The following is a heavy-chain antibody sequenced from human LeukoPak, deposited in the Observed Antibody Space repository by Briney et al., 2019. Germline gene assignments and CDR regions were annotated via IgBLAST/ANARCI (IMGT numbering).Heavy chain of an antibody. D-gene: IGHD3-9*01. CDR1: GFSFTDYP. CDR3: ATDQRYAFDY. V-gene: IGHV3-48*02. Sequence: GGSLRLSCATSGFSFTDYPMNWVRQATGKALECISNIRTTAEGAKYAYYADSVKGRVTISRDDGKNTLYLHMNSLRDDDTAVYYCATDQRYAFDYWGQGILVTVSS. J-gene: IGHJ4*02. CDR2: IRTTAEGAKYA.